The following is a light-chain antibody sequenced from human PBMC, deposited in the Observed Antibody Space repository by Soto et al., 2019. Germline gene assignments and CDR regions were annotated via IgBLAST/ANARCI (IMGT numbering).Light chain of an antibody. Sequence: QSALTQPASVSGSPGQSITISCTGTSSDVGGYNYVSWYQQHPGKAPKLMIYDVSNRPSGVSNRFSGSKSGNTASLTISGAQAEGQADYYCSSYTSSSTYVFGTGTKLTVL. V-gene: IGLV2-14*01. CDR2: DVS. J-gene: IGLJ1*01. CDR1: SSDVGGYNY. CDR3: SSYTSSSTYV.